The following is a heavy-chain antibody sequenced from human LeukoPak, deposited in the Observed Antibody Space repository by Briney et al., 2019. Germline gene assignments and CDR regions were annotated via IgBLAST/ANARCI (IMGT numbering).Heavy chain of an antibody. D-gene: IGHD5-18*01. CDR2: INPNSGDT. Sequence: ASVKVSCKTSGYTFSDYYIHWIRQAPGQGLEWVGWINPNSGDTDYAQKFQGRVTVTRDTSISTAYMELGRLRSDNTAVYYCARGRKYTSGYRVTELGSGYSDYWGQGTLVTVSS. V-gene: IGHV1-2*02. J-gene: IGHJ4*02. CDR1: GYTFSDYY. CDR3: ARGRKYTSGYRVTELGSGYSDY.